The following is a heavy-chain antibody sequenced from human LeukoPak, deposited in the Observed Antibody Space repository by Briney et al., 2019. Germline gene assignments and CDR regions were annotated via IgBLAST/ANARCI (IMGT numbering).Heavy chain of an antibody. CDR1: GGTFSSYA. CDR3: ARGEPGYSSSWSY. J-gene: IGHJ4*02. CDR2: IIPILGIA. D-gene: IGHD6-13*01. V-gene: IGHV1-69*04. Sequence: PRASVKVSCKAFGGTFSSYAISWVRQAPGQGLEWMGRIIPILGIANYAQKFQGGVTITADKSTSTAYMELSSLRSEDTAVYYCARGEPGYSSSWSYWGQGTLVTVSS.